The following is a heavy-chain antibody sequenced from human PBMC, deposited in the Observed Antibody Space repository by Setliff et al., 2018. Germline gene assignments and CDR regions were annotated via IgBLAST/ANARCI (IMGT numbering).Heavy chain of an antibody. J-gene: IGHJ4*02. CDR3: AREPTTGYLRWSFDY. V-gene: IGHV1-69*13. D-gene: IGHD2-15*01. CDR2: IIPIFGTA. Sequence: ASVKVSCKASGGTFSSYAISWVRQAPGQGLEWMGRIIPIFGTANYAQKFQGRVTITVFLQMNSLRAEDTAVYYCAREPTTGYLRWSFDYWGQGMLVTVSS. CDR1: GGTFSSYA.